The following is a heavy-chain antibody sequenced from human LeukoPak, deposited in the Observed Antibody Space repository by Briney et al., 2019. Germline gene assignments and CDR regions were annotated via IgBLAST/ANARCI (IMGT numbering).Heavy chain of an antibody. CDR2: ISTYNGNT. CDR1: GYTFTNYA. Sequence: ASVKVSCKASGYTFTNYAISWVRQAPGQGLEWVGWISTYNGNTNYAQKLQGRVTMTTDTSTSTAYMELRSLRSDDTAVYYCAGVDEDGFDYWGQGTLVTVSS. CDR3: AGVDEDGFDY. V-gene: IGHV1-18*01. J-gene: IGHJ4*02.